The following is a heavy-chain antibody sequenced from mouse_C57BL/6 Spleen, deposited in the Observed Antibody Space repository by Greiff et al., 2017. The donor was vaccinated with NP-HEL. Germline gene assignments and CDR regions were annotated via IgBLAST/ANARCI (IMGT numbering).Heavy chain of an antibody. V-gene: IGHV14-2*01. CDR3: APIYDGYPFDY. CDR1: GFNIKDYY. Sequence: VQLKQSGAELVKPGASVKLSCTASGFNIKDYYMHWVKQRTEQGLEWIGRIDPEDGKTKYAPKFQGKATITADTSSNTAYLQLSSLTSEDTAVYYCAPIYDGYPFDYWGQGTTLTVSS. CDR2: IDPEDGKT. J-gene: IGHJ2*01. D-gene: IGHD2-3*01.